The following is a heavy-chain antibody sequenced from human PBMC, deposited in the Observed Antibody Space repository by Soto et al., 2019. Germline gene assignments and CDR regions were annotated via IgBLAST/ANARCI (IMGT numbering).Heavy chain of an antibody. CDR2: IYTGGST. Sequence: EVQMVETGGGLSQPGGSLGLSCAVSGFIVSSEYMTWVRQAPGKGLEWVSVIYTGGSTHYADSARGRFTISRDSSKNTLYLQMNSLRAEDAAVYYCTTYTGYGMDVWGQGTTVTVSS. CDR3: TTYTGYGMDV. V-gene: IGHV3-53*02. J-gene: IGHJ6*02. CDR1: GFIVSSEY. D-gene: IGHD3-16*01.